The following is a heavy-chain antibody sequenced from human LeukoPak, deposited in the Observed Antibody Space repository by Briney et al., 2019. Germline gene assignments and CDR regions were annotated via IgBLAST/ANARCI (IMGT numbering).Heavy chain of an antibody. CDR3: ARDELRYSSSWIVY. D-gene: IGHD6-13*01. CDR1: GFTFSSYA. Sequence: GRSLRLSCAASGFTFSSYAMHWVRQAPGKGLEWVAVISYDGSNKYYADSVKGRFTISRDNSKNTLYLQMNSLRAEDTAVYYCARDELRYSSSWIVYWGQGTLVTVSS. CDR2: ISYDGSNK. J-gene: IGHJ4*02. V-gene: IGHV3-30*04.